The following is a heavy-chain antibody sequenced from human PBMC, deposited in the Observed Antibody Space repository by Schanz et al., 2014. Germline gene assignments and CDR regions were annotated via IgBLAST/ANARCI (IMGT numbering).Heavy chain of an antibody. Sequence: EVQLVESGGGLVKPGDSLRLSCAASGFTFSSYTMKGVRQAPGKGREWVSSISSTSTYLYYADSVKARFTISRDSARNSLYLQMSSLRAEDTAVYYCARGTPFLCDYWGQGTLVTVSS. CDR1: GFTFSSYT. V-gene: IGHV3-21*01. CDR3: ARGTPFLCDY. D-gene: IGHD3-16*01. CDR2: ISSTSTYL. J-gene: IGHJ4*02.